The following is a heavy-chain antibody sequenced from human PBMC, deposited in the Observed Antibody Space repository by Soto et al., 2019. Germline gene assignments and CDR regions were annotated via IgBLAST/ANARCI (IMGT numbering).Heavy chain of an antibody. V-gene: IGHV3-74*01. CDR1: GFTFSNDW. CDR2: INMDGSST. J-gene: IGHJ4*02. Sequence: EVQLVESGGGLVQPGGSLRLSCAASGFTFSNDWMHWVRQAAGKGLVWVSRINMDGSSTNDADSLKGRLTISRDNAKNPLYLQMDSLRVDDTAIYFCARGPRGVYANDYWGQRALVTVSS. D-gene: IGHD2-8*01. CDR3: ARGPRGVYANDY.